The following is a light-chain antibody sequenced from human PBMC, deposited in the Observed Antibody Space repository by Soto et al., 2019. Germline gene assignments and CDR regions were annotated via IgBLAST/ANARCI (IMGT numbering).Light chain of an antibody. CDR1: SSDVGRYNY. CDR2: EVT. J-gene: IGLJ1*01. Sequence: QSVLTQPPSASGSPGQSVTISCTGTSSDVGRYNYVSWYQQHPGKAPKLMIYEVTKRPSGVPDRFSGSKSGNTASLTVSGLQAEDEADYYCSSYAGTNNVFGTGTKAPS. V-gene: IGLV2-8*01. CDR3: SSYAGTNNV.